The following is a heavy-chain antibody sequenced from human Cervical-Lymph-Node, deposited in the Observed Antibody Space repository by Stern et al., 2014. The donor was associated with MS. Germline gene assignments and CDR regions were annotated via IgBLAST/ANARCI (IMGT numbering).Heavy chain of an antibody. J-gene: IGHJ5*02. D-gene: IGHD4-23*01. CDR1: GASISSVDSF. CDR2: IHYSGNR. CDR3: ARGHGGDSEYWFDP. Sequence: QVQLQESGPGLVESSRTLSLTCFVSGASISSVDSFWTWIRQFPGKGLEWIGYIHYSGNRVYNPSLMSPVTISMDASKKQFSLTLSSVTAADTAVYYCARGHGGDSEYWFDPWGQGTLVTVSS. V-gene: IGHV4-31*01.